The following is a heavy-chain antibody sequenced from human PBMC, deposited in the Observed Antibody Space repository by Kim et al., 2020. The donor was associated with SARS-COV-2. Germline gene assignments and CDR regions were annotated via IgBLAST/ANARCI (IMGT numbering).Heavy chain of an antibody. D-gene: IGHD6-13*01. Sequence: KGRFTISRDNSKNTLYLQMNSLRAEDTAVYYCAKGGGPYSSSWDQWYFDYWGQGTLVTVSS. J-gene: IGHJ4*02. CDR3: AKGGGPYSSSWDQWYFDY. V-gene: IGHV3-23*01.